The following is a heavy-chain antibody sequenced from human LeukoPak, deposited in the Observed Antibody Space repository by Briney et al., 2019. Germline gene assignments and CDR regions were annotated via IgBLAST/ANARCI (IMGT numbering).Heavy chain of an antibody. CDR3: ARARGIDY. D-gene: IGHD1-26*01. J-gene: IGHJ4*02. Sequence: GGSLRLSCAASGFTFKSYWMTWVRQAPGKGLEWVANIKHDGSEKYYVDSVKGRFTISRDNTKNSLYLQMNSLRDEDTAVYYCARARGIDYRGQGTLVTVSS. CDR2: IKHDGSEK. V-gene: IGHV3-7*03. CDR1: GFTFKSYW.